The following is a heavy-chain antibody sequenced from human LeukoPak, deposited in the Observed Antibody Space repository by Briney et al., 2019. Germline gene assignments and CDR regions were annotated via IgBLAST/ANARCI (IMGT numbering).Heavy chain of an antibody. D-gene: IGHD1-26*01. J-gene: IGHJ4*02. Sequence: GGSLRLSCSVSGFSFSSYAMHWVRQAPGKGLEWVAVISYDGSKKYYADSVKGRFTISRDDSKYTLYLQMNSLGPEDTAVYYCARALSGSPPYDSWGQGTLVTVSS. CDR2: ISYDGSKK. CDR1: GFSFSSYA. CDR3: ARALSGSPPYDS. V-gene: IGHV3-30-3*01.